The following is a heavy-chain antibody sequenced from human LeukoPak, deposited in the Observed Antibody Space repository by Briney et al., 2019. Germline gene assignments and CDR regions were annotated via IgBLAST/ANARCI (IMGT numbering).Heavy chain of an antibody. CDR3: ARGTWSSSIDY. Sequence: SQTLSLTCTVSGGSISSGDYYWSWIRQPPGKGLEWIGYIYYSGSTYYNPSLKSRLTISGDTSKNQFSLRLSSVTAADTAVYYCARGTWSSSIDYWGQGTLVTVSS. D-gene: IGHD6-6*01. J-gene: IGHJ4*02. CDR1: GGSISSGDYY. CDR2: IYYSGST. V-gene: IGHV4-30-4*01.